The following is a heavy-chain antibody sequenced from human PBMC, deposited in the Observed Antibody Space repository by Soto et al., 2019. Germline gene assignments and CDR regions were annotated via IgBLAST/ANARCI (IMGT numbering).Heavy chain of an antibody. CDR3: ARGLWSGYLAGFDP. V-gene: IGHV3-48*03. J-gene: IGHJ5*02. CDR1: GFTFSSYE. Sequence: GSLRLSCAASGFTFSSYEMNWVRQAPGKGLEWLSHISGSGATIFYAGSVKGRFTISRDNARNSVYLQMNSLRAEDTAVYYCARGLWSGYLAGFDPWGQGTLVTVSS. D-gene: IGHD3-3*01. CDR2: ISGSGATI.